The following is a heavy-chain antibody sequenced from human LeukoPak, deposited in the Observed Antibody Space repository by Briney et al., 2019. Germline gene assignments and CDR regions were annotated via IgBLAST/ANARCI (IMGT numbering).Heavy chain of an antibody. CDR3: VRGAGGPPNYVLDY. CDR1: GFPFSSYW. J-gene: IGHJ4*02. V-gene: IGHV3-74*01. CDR2: INSDGSAT. D-gene: IGHD3-10*02. Sequence: PGGSLRLSCAASGFPFSSYWMHWVRQVPGKGLLWVSRINSDGSATIYADSVKGRFTISRDNAKNTVYLQMSGLRDDDTALYFCVRGAGGPPNYVLDYWGKEALASVSS.